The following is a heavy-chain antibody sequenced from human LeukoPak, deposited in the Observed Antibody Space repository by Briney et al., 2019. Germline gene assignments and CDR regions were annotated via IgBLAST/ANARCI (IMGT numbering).Heavy chain of an antibody. CDR2: ITSSSGTI. D-gene: IGHD1-26*01. J-gene: IGHJ4*02. CDR1: GFTFSSYS. CDR3: ARGGGSYQNFDY. Sequence: GGSLRLSSAASGFTFSSYSMNWVRQAPGKGLEWVSYITSSSGTIYYADSVKGRFTISRDNAKNSLYLQMSDLIADDTAFYYCARGGGSYQNFDYWGQGTLVTVSS. V-gene: IGHV3-48*01.